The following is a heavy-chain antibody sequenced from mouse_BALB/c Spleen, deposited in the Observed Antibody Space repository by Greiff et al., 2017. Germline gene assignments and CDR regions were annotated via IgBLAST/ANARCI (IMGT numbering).Heavy chain of an antibody. CDR1: GYSITSDYA. D-gene: IGHD4-1*01. V-gene: IGHV3-2*02. Sequence: EVKLQESGPGLVKPSQSLSLTCTVTGYSITSDYAWNWIRQFPGNKLEWMGYISYSGSTSYNPSLKSRISITRDTSKNQFFLQLNSVTTEDTATYYCARRNWAFDYWGQGTTLTVSS. CDR2: ISYSGST. CDR3: ARRNWAFDY. J-gene: IGHJ2*01.